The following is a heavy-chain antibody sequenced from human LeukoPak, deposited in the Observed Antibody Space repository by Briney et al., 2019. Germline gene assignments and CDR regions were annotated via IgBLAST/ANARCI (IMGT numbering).Heavy chain of an antibody. CDR1: GGSISSYY. Sequence: SETLSLTCTVSGGSISSYYWSWIRQPPGKGLEWIGYIYYSGSTNYNPSLKSRVTISVDTSKNQFSLKLSPVTAADTAVYYCARDDGSWYLDYWGQGTLVTVSS. CDR3: ARDDGSWYLDY. V-gene: IGHV4-59*01. J-gene: IGHJ4*02. CDR2: IYYSGST. D-gene: IGHD2-15*01.